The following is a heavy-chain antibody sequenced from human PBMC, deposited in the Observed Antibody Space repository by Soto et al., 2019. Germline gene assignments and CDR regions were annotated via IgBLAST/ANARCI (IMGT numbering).Heavy chain of an antibody. Sequence: SETLSLTCAVYGGSFSGYYWSWIRQPPGKGLEWIGEINHSGSTNYNPSLKSRVTISVDTSKNQFSLKLSSVTAADTAVYYCARGGIVATILYYFDYWGQGTLVTVSS. D-gene: IGHD5-12*01. CDR3: ARGGIVATILYYFDY. CDR1: GGSFSGYY. J-gene: IGHJ4*02. V-gene: IGHV4-34*01. CDR2: INHSGST.